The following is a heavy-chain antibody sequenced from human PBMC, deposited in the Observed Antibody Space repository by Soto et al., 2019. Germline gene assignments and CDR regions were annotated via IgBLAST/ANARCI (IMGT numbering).Heavy chain of an antibody. D-gene: IGHD6-13*01. Sequence: QVQLQESGPGLVKPSGTLSLTCAVSGGSISSSNWWSWVRQPPGKGLEWNGEIYHSGSTNYNPSLESRVTMSVYKSKHQSSLMLGSVRAADTAVYYCARVPRAASGTDWGQGTLVTVSS. J-gene: IGHJ4*02. CDR2: IYHSGST. CDR3: ARVPRAASGTD. V-gene: IGHV4-4*02. CDR1: GGSISSSNW.